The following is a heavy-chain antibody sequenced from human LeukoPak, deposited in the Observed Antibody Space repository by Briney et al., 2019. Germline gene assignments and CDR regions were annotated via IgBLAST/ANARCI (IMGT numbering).Heavy chain of an antibody. Sequence: PGGSRRLSCVVAGFTFGTYAMSWVRQAQGKGMEWVAFIGGGGWITYYAETVKCRFTISRDNFRNTLSLERNSLRHDDTVIYYCAKDEGVVLSTSFDFGHWGQGTLVAVSS. CDR1: GFTFGTYA. D-gene: IGHD3-10*01. CDR2: IGGGGWIT. V-gene: IGHV3-23*01. CDR3: AKDEGVVLSTSFDFGH. J-gene: IGHJ4*02.